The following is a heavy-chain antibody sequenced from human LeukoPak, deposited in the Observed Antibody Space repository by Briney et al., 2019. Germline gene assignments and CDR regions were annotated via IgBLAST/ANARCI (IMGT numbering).Heavy chain of an antibody. V-gene: IGHV3-21*01. Sequence: PGGSLRLSCAASGFTFSSYSMNWVRQAPGKGLEWVSSISSSSSYIYYADSVKGRFTISRDNAKNSLYLQMNSLRAEDTAVYYCARGENRYCSSTSCYPSWGQGTLVTVSS. CDR1: GFTFSSYS. D-gene: IGHD2-2*01. J-gene: IGHJ5*02. CDR2: ISSSSSYI. CDR3: ARGENRYCSSTSCYPS.